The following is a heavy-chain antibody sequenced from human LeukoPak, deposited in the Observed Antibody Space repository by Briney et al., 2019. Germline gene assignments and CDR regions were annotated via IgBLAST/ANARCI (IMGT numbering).Heavy chain of an antibody. CDR3: ASTWIYDILTGYSAFGAFDI. Sequence: ASETLSLTCAVYGGSFSGYYWSWIRQPPGKGLEWIGEINHGGSTNYNPSLKSRVTISVDTSKNQFSLKLSSVTAADTAVYYCASTWIYDILTGYSAFGAFDIWGQGTMVTVSS. V-gene: IGHV4-34*01. CDR1: GGSFSGYY. D-gene: IGHD3-9*01. J-gene: IGHJ3*02. CDR2: INHGGST.